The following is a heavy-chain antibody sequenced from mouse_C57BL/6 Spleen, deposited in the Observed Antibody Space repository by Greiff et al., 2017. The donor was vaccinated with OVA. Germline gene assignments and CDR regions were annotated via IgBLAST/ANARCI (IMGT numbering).Heavy chain of an antibody. CDR2: IDPSDSYT. CDR3: ARGTTVVAHWYFDV. J-gene: IGHJ1*03. D-gene: IGHD1-1*01. V-gene: IGHV1-50*01. CDR1: GYTFTSYW. Sequence: VKPGASVKLSCKASGYTFTSYWMQWVKQRPGQGLEWIGEIDPSDSYTNYNQKFKGKATLTVDTSSSTAYMQLSSLTSEDSAVYYCARGTTVVAHWYFDVWGTGTTVTVSS.